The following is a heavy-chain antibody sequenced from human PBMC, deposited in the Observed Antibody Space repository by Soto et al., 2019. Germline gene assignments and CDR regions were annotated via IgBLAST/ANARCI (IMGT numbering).Heavy chain of an antibody. V-gene: IGHV1-24*01. Sequence: QVQLVQSGAEVKKPGASVKVSCKVSGYTLTELSMHWVRQAPGKGLEWMGGFDPEDGETIYAQKFQGRVTMTEDTSTDTAYMELSSLRSEDTAVYYCATVPKYSSGWLGAFDIWGQGTMVTVSS. CDR1: GYTLTELS. CDR3: ATVPKYSSGWLGAFDI. J-gene: IGHJ3*02. CDR2: FDPEDGET. D-gene: IGHD6-19*01.